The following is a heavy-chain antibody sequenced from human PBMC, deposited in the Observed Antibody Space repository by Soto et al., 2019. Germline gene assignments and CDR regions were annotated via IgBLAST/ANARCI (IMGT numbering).Heavy chain of an antibody. V-gene: IGHV1-69*13. J-gene: IGHJ4*02. Sequence: SVKVCCKATGGTFSSYAISWVRQAPGQGLEWMGGIIPIFGTANYAQKFQGRVTITADESTSTAYMELSSLRSEDTAVYYCASMVGAIKGYDYWGQGTLVTVSS. CDR2: IIPIFGTA. CDR3: ASMVGAIKGYDY. D-gene: IGHD1-26*01. CDR1: GGTFSSYA.